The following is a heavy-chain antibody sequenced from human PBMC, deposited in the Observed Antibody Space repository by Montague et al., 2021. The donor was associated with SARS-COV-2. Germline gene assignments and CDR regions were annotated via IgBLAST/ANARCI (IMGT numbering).Heavy chain of an antibody. V-gene: IGHV4-59*01. J-gene: IGHJ3*02. CDR1: GGSISSYY. Sequence: ETLSLTCTVSGGSISSYYWSWIRQPPGKGLEWIGYIYYSGSTNYNPSPKSRVTISVDTSKNQFSLKLSSVTAADTAVYYCARGSGWMGNAFDIWGQGTMVTVSS. CDR3: ARGSGWMGNAFDI. CDR2: IYYSGST. D-gene: IGHD6-19*01.